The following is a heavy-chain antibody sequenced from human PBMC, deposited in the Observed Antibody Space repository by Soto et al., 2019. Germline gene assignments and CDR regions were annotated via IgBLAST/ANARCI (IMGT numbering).Heavy chain of an antibody. J-gene: IGHJ4*02. CDR1: GFTFSSYG. CDR3: AKDRGQWLVLSSDYFDY. V-gene: IGHV3-30*18. CDR2: ISYDGSNK. D-gene: IGHD6-19*01. Sequence: GGSLRLSCAASGFTFSSYGMHWVRQAPGKGLEWVAVISYDGSNKYYADSVKGRFTISRDNSKNTLYLQMNSLRAEDTAVYYCAKDRGQWLVLSSDYFDYWGQGTLVTVSS.